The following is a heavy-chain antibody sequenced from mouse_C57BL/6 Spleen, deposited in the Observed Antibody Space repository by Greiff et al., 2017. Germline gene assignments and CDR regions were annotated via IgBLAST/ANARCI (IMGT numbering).Heavy chain of an antibody. Sequence: VQLQQSGAELVKPGASVKMSCKASGYTFTSYWITWVKQRPGQGLEWIGDIYPGSGSTNYNEKFKSKATLTVDTSSSTAYMQLSSLTSEDSAVYYCARSRDGRDWYFDVWGTGTTVTVSS. CDR2: IYPGSGST. J-gene: IGHJ1*03. V-gene: IGHV1-55*01. CDR1: GYTFTSYW. CDR3: ARSRDGRDWYFDV. D-gene: IGHD1-1*01.